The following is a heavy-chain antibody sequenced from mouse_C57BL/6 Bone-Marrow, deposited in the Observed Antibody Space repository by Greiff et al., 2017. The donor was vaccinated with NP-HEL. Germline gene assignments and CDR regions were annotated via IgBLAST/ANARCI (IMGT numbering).Heavy chain of an antibody. Sequence: EVQLVESGGDLVKPGGSLKLSCAASGFTFTSYGMSWVRQTPDKRLEWVATISSGGSYTYYPDSVKGRSTFSRDNAKNTLYMELRSLTSEDTAIYYFARPDSDYLAWFAYWGQGTLVTVSA. J-gene: IGHJ3*01. D-gene: IGHD2-5*01. V-gene: IGHV5-6*01. CDR2: ISSGGSYT. CDR1: GFTFTSYG. CDR3: ARPDSDYLAWFAY.